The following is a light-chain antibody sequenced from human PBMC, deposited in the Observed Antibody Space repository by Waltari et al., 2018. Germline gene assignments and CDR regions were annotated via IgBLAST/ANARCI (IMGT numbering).Light chain of an antibody. Sequence: EIQMTQSPSSVSASVGDRVTIPCRATQDISSALAWYQQKRGQAPNLLIYGVSTLESGAPSRFRGSCSGTEFTLTISSLQPEDLATYFCQRGSTFPPTFGQGTKVEIK. V-gene: IGKV1-12*01. CDR1: QDISSA. CDR3: QRGSTFPPT. J-gene: IGKJ1*01. CDR2: GVS.